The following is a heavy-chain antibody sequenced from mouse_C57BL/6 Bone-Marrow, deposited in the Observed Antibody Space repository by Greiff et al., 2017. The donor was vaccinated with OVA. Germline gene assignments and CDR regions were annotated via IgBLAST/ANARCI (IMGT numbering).Heavy chain of an antibody. J-gene: IGHJ3*01. CDR1: GFNIKDDY. Sequence: EVMLVESGAELVRPGASVKLSCTASGFNIKDDYMHWVKQRPEPGLEWIGWLDPENGDTEYASKFQGKATITADTSSNTAYLQLSSLTSEDTAVYYCTTGDFPLAYSGQGTLVTVSA. CDR3: TTGDFPLAY. V-gene: IGHV14-4*01. CDR2: LDPENGDT.